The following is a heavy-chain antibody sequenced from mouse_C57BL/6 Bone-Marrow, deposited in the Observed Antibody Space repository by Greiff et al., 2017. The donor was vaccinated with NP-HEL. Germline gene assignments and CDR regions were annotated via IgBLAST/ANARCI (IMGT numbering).Heavy chain of an antibody. CDR2: ISNGGGST. V-gene: IGHV5-12*01. Sequence: EVKLVESGGGLVQPGGSLKLSCAASGFTFSDYYMYWVRQTPEKRLEWVAYISNGGGSTYYPDTVKGRFTISRDNAKNTLYLQMSRLKSEDTAMYYCARHDYEGGWYFDVWGTGTTVTVSS. J-gene: IGHJ1*03. CDR1: GFTFSDYY. CDR3: ARHDYEGGWYFDV. D-gene: IGHD2-4*01.